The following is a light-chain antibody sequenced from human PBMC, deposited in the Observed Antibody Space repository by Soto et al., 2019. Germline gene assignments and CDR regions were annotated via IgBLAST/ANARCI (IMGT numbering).Light chain of an antibody. Sequence: DIQMTQSPSTLSASVGDKVTITCRASQSISSWLAWYQHQPGKAPKLLMYKASTLESGVPSRFSGSGSGTEFTLTISSLQPDDFATYYCQQYNSYPWTFGQGTKVEIK. CDR2: KAS. CDR3: QQYNSYPWT. V-gene: IGKV1-5*03. CDR1: QSISSW. J-gene: IGKJ1*01.